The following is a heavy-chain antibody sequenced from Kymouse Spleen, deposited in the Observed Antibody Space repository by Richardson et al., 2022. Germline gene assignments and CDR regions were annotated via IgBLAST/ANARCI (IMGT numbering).Heavy chain of an antibody. J-gene: IGHJ6*02. CDR2: ISYDGSNK. Sequence: QVQLVESGGGVVQPGRSLRLSCAASGFTFSSYGMHWVRQAPGKGLEWVAVISYDGSNKYYADSVKGRFTISRDNSKNTLYLQMNSLRAEDTAVYYCAKTGIAAAGSQYYYYYYGMDVWGQGTTVTVSS. CDR3: AKTGIAAAGSQYYYYYYGMDV. D-gene: IGHD6-13*01. V-gene: IGHV3-30*18. CDR1: GFTFSSYG.